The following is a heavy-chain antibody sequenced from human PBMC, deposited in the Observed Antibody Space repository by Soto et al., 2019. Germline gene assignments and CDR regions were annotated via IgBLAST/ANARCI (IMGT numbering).Heavy chain of an antibody. CDR1: GFTFSNAW. Sequence: GGSLRLSCAASGFTFSNAWMNWVRQAPGKGLEWVGRIKSKTDGGTTDYAAPVKGRFTISRDDSKNTLYLQMNSLKTEDTAVYYCTTDLHGSGSYYKYYYYGMDVWGQGTTVTVSS. D-gene: IGHD3-10*01. J-gene: IGHJ6*02. CDR3: TTDLHGSGSYYKYYYYGMDV. V-gene: IGHV3-15*07. CDR2: IKSKTDGGTT.